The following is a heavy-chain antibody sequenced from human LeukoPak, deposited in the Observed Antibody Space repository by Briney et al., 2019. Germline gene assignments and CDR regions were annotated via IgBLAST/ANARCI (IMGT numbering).Heavy chain of an antibody. D-gene: IGHD2-15*01. CDR2: INQDGTEK. Sequence: PGGSLRLSCAASGFTFSSYWMSWVRQAPGKGLEWVANINQDGTEKYYVDSVKGRFTISRDNAKNSLYLQMNSLRAEDTAVYYCARDAPGGVVVAAPIDYWGQGTLVTVSS. J-gene: IGHJ4*02. CDR3: ARDAPGGVVVAAPIDY. CDR1: GFTFSSYW. V-gene: IGHV3-7*01.